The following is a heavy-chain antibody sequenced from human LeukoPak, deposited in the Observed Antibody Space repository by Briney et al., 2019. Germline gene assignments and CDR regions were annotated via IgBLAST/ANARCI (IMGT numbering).Heavy chain of an antibody. CDR3: ARGPYERFPIYYMDV. CDR1: GGPISSSSYY. CDR2: IYYSGST. V-gene: IGHV4-39*07. Sequence: KPSETLSLTCTVSGGPISSSSYYWGWIRQPPGKGLEWIGSIYYSGSTYYNPSLKSRVTISVDTSKNQFSLKLSSVTAADTAVYYCARGPYERFPIYYMDVWGKGTTVTVSS. D-gene: IGHD5-12*01. J-gene: IGHJ6*03.